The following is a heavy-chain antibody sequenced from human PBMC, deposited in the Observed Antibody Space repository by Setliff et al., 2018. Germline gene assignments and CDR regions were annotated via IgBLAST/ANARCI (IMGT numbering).Heavy chain of an antibody. D-gene: IGHD6-13*01. CDR2: IYTSGST. CDR3: ARAGGGSSFTAYYYYYYMDV. J-gene: IGHJ6*03. CDR1: GGSISSYY. Sequence: LSLTCTVSGGSISSYYWSWIRQPAGKGLEWIGRIYTSGSTNYNPSLKSRVTMSVDTSKNQSSLKLSSVTAADTAVYYCARAGGGSSFTAYYYYYYMDVWGKGTTVTVSS. V-gene: IGHV4-4*07.